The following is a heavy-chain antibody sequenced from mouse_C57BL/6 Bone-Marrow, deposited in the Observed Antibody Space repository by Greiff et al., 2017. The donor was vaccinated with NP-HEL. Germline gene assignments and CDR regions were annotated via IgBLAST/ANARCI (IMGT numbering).Heavy chain of an antibody. CDR1: GYTFTDYY. CDR2: IFPGSGST. J-gene: IGHJ3*01. CDR3: ARERSPRFAY. V-gene: IGHV1-75*01. Sequence: QVQLQQSGPELVKPGASVKISCKASGYTFTDYYINWVKQRPGQGLEWIGWIFPGSGSTYYNEKFKGRAPLTVDKSSITAYMLLSSLTYEDSAVYFCARERSPRFAYWGQGTLVTVSA.